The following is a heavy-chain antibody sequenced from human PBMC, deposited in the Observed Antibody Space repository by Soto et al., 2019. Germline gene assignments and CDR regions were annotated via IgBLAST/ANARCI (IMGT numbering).Heavy chain of an antibody. V-gene: IGHV1-69*01. Sequence: QVQLVQSGHEVKRPASSVKVSCKASGGTFSGFAVSWVRQAPGQGLEWLGAIIPFFGTTFYAHKFQGRVTITTDELSNTVYLDLSSLTSEDTALYYCATLASPYSTGTSDSVASHWGQGTLVTVSS. J-gene: IGHJ4*02. CDR3: ATLASPYSTGTSDSVASH. CDR2: IIPFFGTT. CDR1: GGTFSGFA. D-gene: IGHD1-1*01.